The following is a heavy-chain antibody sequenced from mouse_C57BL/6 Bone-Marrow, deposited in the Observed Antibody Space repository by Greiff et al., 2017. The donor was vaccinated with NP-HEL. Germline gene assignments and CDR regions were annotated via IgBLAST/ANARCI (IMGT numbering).Heavy chain of an antibody. CDR2: INPYNGGT. V-gene: IGHV1-19*01. Sequence: EVQLQQSGPVLVKPGASVKMSCKASGYTFTDYYMNWVKQSHGKSLEWIGVINPYNGGTSYNQKFKGKATLTVDKSSSTAYMELNSLTSEDSAVYYCVPLYDGYLLSAYWGQGTLVTVSA. CDR1: GYTFTDYY. D-gene: IGHD2-3*01. J-gene: IGHJ3*01. CDR3: VPLYDGYLLSAY.